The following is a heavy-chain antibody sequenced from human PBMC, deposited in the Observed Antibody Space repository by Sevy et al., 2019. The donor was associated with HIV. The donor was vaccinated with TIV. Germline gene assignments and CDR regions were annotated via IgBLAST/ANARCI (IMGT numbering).Heavy chain of an antibody. D-gene: IGHD3-16*01. J-gene: IGHJ5*01. Sequence: SETLSLTCTASGGSLMSPTFYWGWVRQPPGERLEWIAAMHYGGGTYSNPSLKDRLAMSIDTSKNQFALNVTSVTAADAAVYHCVRDHHLRGRHWFDSWGQGALVTVSS. V-gene: IGHV4-39*02. CDR3: VRDHHLRGRHWFDS. CDR1: GGSLMSPTFY. CDR2: MHYGGGT.